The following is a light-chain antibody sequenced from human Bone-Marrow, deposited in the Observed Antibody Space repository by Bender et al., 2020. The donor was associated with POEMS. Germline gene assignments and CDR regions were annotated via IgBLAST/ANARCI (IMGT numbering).Light chain of an antibody. Sequence: QSALTQPASVSGSPGQSITISCSGASSDVGSYNLVSWFQQHPGKAPKLLIHEVSNRPSGVSNRFSGSKSGNTASLTISGLQAEDEADYYCSSYTSTSSLVVLGGGTKLTVL. CDR2: EVS. CDR1: SSDVGSYNL. J-gene: IGLJ2*01. V-gene: IGLV2-14*02. CDR3: SSYTSTSSLVV.